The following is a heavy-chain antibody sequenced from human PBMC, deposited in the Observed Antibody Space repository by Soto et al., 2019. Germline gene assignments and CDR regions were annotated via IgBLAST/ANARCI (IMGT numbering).Heavy chain of an antibody. V-gene: IGHV4-31*03. J-gene: IGHJ4*02. CDR2: IYNSGTS. Sequence: QVQLQESGPGLVKPSQTLSLTCTVSGGSISSGGFFWGWLRQHPGKGLEWIAYIYNSGTSDYKPSLRSRVSISIDTSNTQFARSLSSVTAADTARYYCARVARDGGGSSGPFDYWGQGSLVTVSS. CDR3: ARVARDGGGSSGPFDY. CDR1: GGSISSGGFF. D-gene: IGHD5-12*01.